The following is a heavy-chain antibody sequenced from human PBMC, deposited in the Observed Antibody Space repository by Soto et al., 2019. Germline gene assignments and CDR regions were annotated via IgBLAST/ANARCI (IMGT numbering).Heavy chain of an antibody. CDR1: GFTFSSYA. J-gene: IGHJ6*03. CDR3: AKALTTTVTTRHYYMDV. V-gene: IGHV3-23*04. D-gene: IGHD4-17*01. Sequence: EVQLVESGGGLVQPGGSLRLSCAASGFTFSSYAMSWVRQAPGKGLEWVSAISGSGGSTYYADSVKGRFTISRDNSKNTLYLQMNSLRAEDTAVYYCAKALTTTVTTRHYYMDVWGKGTTVTVSS. CDR2: ISGSGGST.